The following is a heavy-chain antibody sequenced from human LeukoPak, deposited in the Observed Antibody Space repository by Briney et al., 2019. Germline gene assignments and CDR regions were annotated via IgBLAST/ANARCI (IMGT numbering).Heavy chain of an antibody. Sequence: ASVNVSCKASGYTFTGYYMHWVRQAPGQGLEWMGRINPNSGGTNYAQKFQGRVTMTRDTSISTAYMELSRLRSDDTAVYYCARDRVPDYDILTGGDYWGQGTLVTVSS. CDR2: INPNSGGT. CDR1: GYTFTGYY. V-gene: IGHV1-2*06. CDR3: ARDRVPDYDILTGGDY. D-gene: IGHD3-9*01. J-gene: IGHJ4*02.